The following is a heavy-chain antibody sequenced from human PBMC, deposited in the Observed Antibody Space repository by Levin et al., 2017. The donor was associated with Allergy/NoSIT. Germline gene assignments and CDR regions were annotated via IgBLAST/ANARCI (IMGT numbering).Heavy chain of an antibody. J-gene: IGHJ4*02. CDR3: ANLFPGTRGYDYFLGFDTAMDYYFDY. V-gene: IGHV3-23*01. D-gene: IGHD5-18*01. Sequence: GESLKISCAASGFTFSSYAMSWVRQAPGKGLEWVSAISGSGGSTYYADSVKGRFTISRDNSKNTLYLQMNSLRAEDTAVYYCANLFPGTRGYDYFLGFDTAMDYYFDYWGQGTLVTVSS. CDR1: GFTFSSYA. CDR2: ISGSGGST.